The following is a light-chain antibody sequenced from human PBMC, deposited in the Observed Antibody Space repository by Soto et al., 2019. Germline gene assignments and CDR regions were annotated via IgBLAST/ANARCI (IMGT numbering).Light chain of an antibody. CDR3: QQSYTIPYT. V-gene: IGKV1-39*01. Sequence: DIQITQSPTSLSASAGDTVAITCRASHGIFRFLNWYQQKPGEAPKLLISSAATLRHGVPSRFSGSGSGTESTLTITNLQPEDSATYFCQQSYTIPYTSGQGTSLEI. J-gene: IGKJ2*01. CDR2: SAA. CDR1: HGIFRF.